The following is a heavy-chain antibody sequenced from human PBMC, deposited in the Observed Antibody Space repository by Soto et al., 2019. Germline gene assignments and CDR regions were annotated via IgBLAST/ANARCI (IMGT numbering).Heavy chain of an antibody. V-gene: IGHV4-31*03. Sequence: QVQLQETGPGLVKPSQTLSLTCTVSGGSISSGGYYWSWIRQHPGKGLEWIGYIYYSGSTYYNPSLKSRVTISVDTSKNQFSLKLSSVTAADTAVYYCARGILYYYDSSGYYGHFDYWGQGTLVTVSS. D-gene: IGHD3-22*01. CDR1: GGSISSGGYY. CDR2: IYYSGST. J-gene: IGHJ4*02. CDR3: ARGILYYYDSSGYYGHFDY.